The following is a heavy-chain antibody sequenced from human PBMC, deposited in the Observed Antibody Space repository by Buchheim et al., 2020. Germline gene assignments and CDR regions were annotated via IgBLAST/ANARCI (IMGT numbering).Heavy chain of an antibody. CDR1: GGSISSYY. CDR3: ARDLGGSYTTYYYGMDV. Sequence: QVQLQESGPGLVKPSETLSLTCTVSGGSISSYYWSWIRQPPGKGLGWIGYIYYSGSTNYNPSLKSRVTISVDTSKNQFSLKLSSVTAADTAVYYCARDLGGSYTTYYYGMDVWGQGTT. D-gene: IGHD1-26*01. CDR2: IYYSGST. J-gene: IGHJ6*02. V-gene: IGHV4-59*01.